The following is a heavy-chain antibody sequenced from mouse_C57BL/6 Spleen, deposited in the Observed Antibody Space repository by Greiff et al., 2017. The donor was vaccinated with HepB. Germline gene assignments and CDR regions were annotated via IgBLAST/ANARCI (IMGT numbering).Heavy chain of an antibody. J-gene: IGHJ2*01. D-gene: IGHD1-1*01. CDR3: ARSGYGSSFYFDY. CDR2: INPSSGDP. V-gene: IGHV1-4*01. Sequence: VQLQQSGAELARPGASVKMSFKASGSTFTSYTIHWVKQRPGQGLEWIGYINPSSGDPKYNQKFKDKPTLPADKSSSTAYMQLSSLTSEDSAVYYCARSGYGSSFYFDYWGQGTTLTVSS. CDR1: GSTFTSYT.